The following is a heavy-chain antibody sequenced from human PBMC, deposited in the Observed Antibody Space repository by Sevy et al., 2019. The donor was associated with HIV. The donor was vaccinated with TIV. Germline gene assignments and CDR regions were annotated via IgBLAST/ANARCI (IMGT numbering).Heavy chain of an antibody. Sequence: GGSLRLSCTASGFTFGDYAMSWVRQAPGKGLEWVGFIRSKAYGGTTEYAASVKGRFTISRDDSKSIAYLQMNSLKTEDTAVYYCTRAGYSYGLSIQGDAFDIWGQGTMVTVSS. J-gene: IGHJ3*02. CDR3: TRAGYSYGLSIQGDAFDI. CDR1: GFTFGDYA. CDR2: IRSKAYGGTT. V-gene: IGHV3-49*04. D-gene: IGHD5-18*01.